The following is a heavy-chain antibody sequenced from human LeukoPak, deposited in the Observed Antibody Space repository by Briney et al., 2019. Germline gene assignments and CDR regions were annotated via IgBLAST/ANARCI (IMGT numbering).Heavy chain of an antibody. Sequence: ASVKASCKVSGYTLTELSMHWVRQAPGKGLEWMGGFDPEDGETIYAQKFQGRVTMTEDTSTDTAYMELSSLRSEDTAVYYCAKDLGGNGYYNSWGQGTLVTVSS. V-gene: IGHV1-24*01. D-gene: IGHD3-9*01. CDR3: AKDLGGNGYYNS. CDR2: FDPEDGET. J-gene: IGHJ4*02. CDR1: GYTLTELS.